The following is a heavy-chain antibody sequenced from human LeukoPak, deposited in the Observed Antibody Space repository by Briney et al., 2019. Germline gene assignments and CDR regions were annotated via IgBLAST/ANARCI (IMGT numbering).Heavy chain of an antibody. Sequence: PSETLSLTCSVSGGSISTYYRSWIRQLPGQGLEWIGYIYYTGTTNYNPSLRSRVTISVDTSRNQFSLRLSSVTAADTAVYYCAREDPQTTVPEGMDVWGHGTTVIVSS. CDR1: GGSISTYY. V-gene: IGHV4-59*01. CDR2: IYYTGTT. CDR3: AREDPQTTVPEGMDV. D-gene: IGHD4-17*01. J-gene: IGHJ6*02.